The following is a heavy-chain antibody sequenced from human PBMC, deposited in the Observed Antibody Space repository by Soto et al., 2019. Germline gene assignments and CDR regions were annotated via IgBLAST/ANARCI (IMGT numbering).Heavy chain of an antibody. Sequence: LRLSCAASGFTFSNSWMHWVRQVSGKVLEWVSRINADGTSTSYADSVKGRFTISRDNAKNTLYLHVNSLRAEDTAVYYCVKVLARGVGVPRFYFDSWGQGALVTVSS. J-gene: IGHJ4*02. CDR3: VKVLARGVGVPRFYFDS. D-gene: IGHD2-2*01. CDR2: INADGTST. V-gene: IGHV3-74*01. CDR1: GFTFSNSW.